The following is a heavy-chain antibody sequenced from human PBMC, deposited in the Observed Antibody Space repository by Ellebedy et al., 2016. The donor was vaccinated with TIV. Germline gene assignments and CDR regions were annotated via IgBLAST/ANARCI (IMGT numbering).Heavy chain of an antibody. CDR1: GFTFSSFG. CDR3: AREGSYCSGGTCYSSVDYHYGMDV. J-gene: IGHJ6*02. V-gene: IGHV3-30*03. Sequence: PGGSLRLSCAASGFTFSSFGIHWVRQAPGKGLEWVAVISYEGSKRNYADSAKGRFTISRDNSKNTLYLQMNSLRAEDTAVYYCAREGSYCSGGTCYSSVDYHYGMDVWGQGTAVTVSS. D-gene: IGHD2-15*01. CDR2: ISYEGSKR.